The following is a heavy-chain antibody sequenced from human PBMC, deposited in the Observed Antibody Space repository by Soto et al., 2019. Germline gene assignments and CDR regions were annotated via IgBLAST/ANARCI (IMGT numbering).Heavy chain of an antibody. CDR2: ISYDGTNK. V-gene: IGHV3-30*18. Sequence: GGSLRLSCEGSGFFFSDYGMHWVRQAPGKGLEWVAVISYDGTNKYYGDSAKGRFTIARDNSRNTLYLEMNSLSEEDTAVYYCVKEPDVWGQGISVTVSS. J-gene: IGHJ6*02. CDR3: VKEPDV. CDR1: GFFFSDYG.